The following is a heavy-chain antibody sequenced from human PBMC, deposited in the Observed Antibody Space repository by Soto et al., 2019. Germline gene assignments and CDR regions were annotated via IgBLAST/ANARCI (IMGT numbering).Heavy chain of an antibody. CDR3: ARGLASFYESSGSPNWFDP. V-gene: IGHV4-59*12. CDR1: SGSISSYY. Sequence: QVQLQESGPGLVKPSETLSLTCTVSSGSISSYYWSWLRQPPGQGLEWIGYIFYSRSTNSHPSLNSRVTISVDTSKNQFSRKLVSVTAADTAVYYCARGLASFYESSGSPNWFDPWGQGTLVTVSS. D-gene: IGHD3-22*01. J-gene: IGHJ5*02. CDR2: IFYSRST.